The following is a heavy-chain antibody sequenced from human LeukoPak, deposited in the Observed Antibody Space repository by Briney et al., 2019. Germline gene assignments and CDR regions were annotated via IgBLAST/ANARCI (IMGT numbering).Heavy chain of an antibody. Sequence: GRSLRLSCAASGFTFSSYGMHWVRQAPGKGLEWVAVISYDGSNKYYADSVKGRFTISRDNSKNTLHLQMNSLRAEDTAVYYCAKDLFPYCSGGSCYVLDYWGQGTLVTVSS. J-gene: IGHJ4*02. CDR3: AKDLFPYCSGGSCYVLDY. CDR2: ISYDGSNK. D-gene: IGHD2-15*01. CDR1: GFTFSSYG. V-gene: IGHV3-30*18.